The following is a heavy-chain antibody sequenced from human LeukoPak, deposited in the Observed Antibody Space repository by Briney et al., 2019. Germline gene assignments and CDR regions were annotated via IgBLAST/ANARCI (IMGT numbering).Heavy chain of an antibody. CDR3: ARAPSRTEYYYYGMDV. CDR2: IIPILGIA. J-gene: IGHJ6*02. Sequence: ASVKVSCKASGYTFTNYAMNWVRQAPGQGLEWMGRIIPILGIANYAQKFQGRVTITADKSTSTAYMELSSLRSEDTAVYYCARAPSRTEYYYYGMDVWGQGTTVTVSS. V-gene: IGHV1-69*04. CDR1: GYTFTNYA. D-gene: IGHD2-8*02.